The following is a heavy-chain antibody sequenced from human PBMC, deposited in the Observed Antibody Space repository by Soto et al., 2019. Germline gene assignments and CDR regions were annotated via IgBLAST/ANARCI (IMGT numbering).Heavy chain of an antibody. CDR1: GGSISSYY. CDR2: IYYSGST. CDR3: ERAGWDGMDV. D-gene: IGHD3-16*01. V-gene: IGHV4-59*01. Sequence: SATLSLTCTVSGGSISSYYWSWIRQPPGKGLEWIGYIYYSGSTNYNPSLKSRVTISVDTSKNQFSLKLSSVTAADTAVYYCERAGWDGMDVWGNWTTGT. J-gene: IGHJ6*04.